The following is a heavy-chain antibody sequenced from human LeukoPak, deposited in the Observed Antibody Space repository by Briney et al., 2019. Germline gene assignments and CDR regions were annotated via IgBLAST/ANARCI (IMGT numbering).Heavy chain of an antibody. CDR1: GYTFTGYY. Sequence: ASVKVSCKASGYTFTGYYMHWVRQSPGQGLAWMGWINPNSGGTNYAQKFQGRVTMTRDTSISTAYMELSRLRSDDTAVYYCATSLRATSGAFDIWGQGTMVTVSS. CDR3: ATSLRATSGAFDI. D-gene: IGHD1-26*01. J-gene: IGHJ3*02. CDR2: INPNSGGT. V-gene: IGHV1-2*02.